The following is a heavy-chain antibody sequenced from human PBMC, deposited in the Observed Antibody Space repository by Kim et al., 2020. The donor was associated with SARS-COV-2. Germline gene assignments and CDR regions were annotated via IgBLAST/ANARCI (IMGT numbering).Heavy chain of an antibody. Sequence: SETLSLTCAVYGGSFSGYYWSWIRQPPGKGLEWIGEINHSGSTSYNPSLKSRVTISVDTSKNQFSLKLSSVTAADTAVYYCARGYFVFLGGSYYSNYMDVWGKGTTVTVSS. CDR1: GGSFSGYY. CDR2: INHSGST. J-gene: IGHJ6*03. D-gene: IGHD3-16*01. V-gene: IGHV4-34*01. CDR3: ARGYFVFLGGSYYSNYMDV.